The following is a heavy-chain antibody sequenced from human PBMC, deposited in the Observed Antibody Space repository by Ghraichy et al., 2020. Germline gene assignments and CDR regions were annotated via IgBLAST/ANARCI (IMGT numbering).Heavy chain of an antibody. V-gene: IGHV3-23*01. Sequence: GGSLRLSCAASGFTFSGYAMGWVRQAPGKGLEWVSFINGGDTTTHYADSVKGRFTISRDNSKDTLYLQVSRLRIEDTAIYYCAKHVSAYGDRPFDHWGQGALVTVSS. J-gene: IGHJ4*02. CDR1: GFTFSGYA. CDR2: INGGDTTT. D-gene: IGHD3-10*01. CDR3: AKHVSAYGDRPFDH.